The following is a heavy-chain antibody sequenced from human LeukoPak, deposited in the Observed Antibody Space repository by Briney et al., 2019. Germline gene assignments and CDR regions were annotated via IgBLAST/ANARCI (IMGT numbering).Heavy chain of an antibody. CDR2: IQSDGSIK. CDR3: ARDHYRGSYWFDY. J-gene: IGHJ4*02. V-gene: IGHV3-30*02. D-gene: IGHD6-6*01. CDR1: GFTFSNYG. Sequence: GGSLRLSCAASGFTFSNYGMHWVRQAPGKGLEWVAFIQSDGSIKYYGDSVKGRFTISRDNSKSTLYLQMNSLRAGDTAVYYCARDHYRGSYWFDYWGQGTLVTVSS.